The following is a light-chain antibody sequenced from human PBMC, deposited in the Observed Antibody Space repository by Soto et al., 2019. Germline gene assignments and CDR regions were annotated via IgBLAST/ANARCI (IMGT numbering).Light chain of an antibody. V-gene: IGKV1-5*03. J-gene: IGKJ1*01. CDR1: QTIRSW. Sequence: DIQMSQAPSTLSGSVGDRVTITCRASQTIRSWWAWYQQKPGKAAKLLLYKASTLKSGVPSRFSGSGSGPEFALTISSLQPDDFATYYCQQYNCYSESFGQGTKVELK. CDR2: KAS. CDR3: QQYNCYSES.